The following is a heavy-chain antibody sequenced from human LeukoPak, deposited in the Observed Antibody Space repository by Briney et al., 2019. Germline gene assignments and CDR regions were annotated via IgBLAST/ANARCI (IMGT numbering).Heavy chain of an antibody. CDR2: MNPNSGNT. CDR1: GYTFTSYD. D-gene: IGHD1-26*01. J-gene: IGHJ4*02. CDR3: ATDPLFRMGSYGYYFDY. V-gene: IGHV1-8*01. Sequence: ASVKVSCKASGYTFTSYDINWVRQATGQGLEGMGWMNPNSGNTGYAQKFQGRVTMTEDTSTDTAYMELSSLRSEDTAVYYCATDPLFRMGSYGYYFDYWGQGTLVTVSS.